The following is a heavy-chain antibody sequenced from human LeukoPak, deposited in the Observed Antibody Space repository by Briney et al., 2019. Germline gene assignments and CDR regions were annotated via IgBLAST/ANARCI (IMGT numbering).Heavy chain of an antibody. J-gene: IGHJ4*02. CDR1: GFTFSSYS. CDR2: IGASSSPI. D-gene: IGHD3-9*01. V-gene: IGHV3-48*01. Sequence: GGSLRLSCAASGFTFSSYSVNWVRQAPGKGLEWVSYIGASSSPIFYADSVKGRFTISRDNARNSLYLQMNSLRAEDTAVYYCARDHRYAFDYWGQGTLVTVSS. CDR3: ARDHRYAFDY.